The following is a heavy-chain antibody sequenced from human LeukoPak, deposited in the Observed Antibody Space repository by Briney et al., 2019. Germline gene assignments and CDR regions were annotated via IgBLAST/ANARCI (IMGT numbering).Heavy chain of an antibody. CDR1: GLIFSSYA. V-gene: IGHV3-23*01. CDR2: ISGSGGST. CDR3: AKFQKRDYDSSGYYYGDAFDI. J-gene: IGHJ3*02. Sequence: GGSLRLSCAASGLIFSSYAMSWVRQAPGKGLEWVSAISGSGGSTYYADSVKGRFTISRDNFKNTLYLQMNSLRAEDTAVYYCAKFQKRDYDSSGYYYGDAFDIWGQGTMVTVSS. D-gene: IGHD3-22*01.